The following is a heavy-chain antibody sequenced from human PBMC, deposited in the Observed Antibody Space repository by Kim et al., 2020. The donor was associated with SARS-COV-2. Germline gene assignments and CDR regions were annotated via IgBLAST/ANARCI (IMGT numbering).Heavy chain of an antibody. CDR3: ARVTRDLRLGELSLPTWFDP. V-gene: IGHV4-39*07. Sequence: SATLSLTCTVSGGSISSSSYYWGWIRQPPGKGLEWIGSIYYSGSTYYNPSLKSRVTISVDTSKNQFSLKLSSVTAADTAVYYCARVTRDLRLGELSLPTWFDPWGQGTLVTVSS. CDR1: GGSISSSSYY. D-gene: IGHD3-16*02. J-gene: IGHJ5*02. CDR2: IYYSGST.